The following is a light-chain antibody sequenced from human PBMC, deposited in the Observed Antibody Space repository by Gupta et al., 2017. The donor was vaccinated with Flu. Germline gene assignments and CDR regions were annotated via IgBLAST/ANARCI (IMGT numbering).Light chain of an antibody. CDR3: QQYVSDPPYT. Sequence: LGERATINCKSSQSGGYSSFNKNYLAWYKHKPGQPPKLLINWASTREAGVPDRFSGSGYGTDFTLTISSRQAEDAAFYYCQQYVSDPPYTFGQGTKLEIK. CDR1: QSGGYSSFNKNY. CDR2: WAS. J-gene: IGKJ2*01. V-gene: IGKV4-1*01.